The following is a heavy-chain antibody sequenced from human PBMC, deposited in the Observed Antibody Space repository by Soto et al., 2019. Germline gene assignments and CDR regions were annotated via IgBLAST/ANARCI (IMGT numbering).Heavy chain of an antibody. CDR2: IYYSGST. CDR3: ARASIPRIYFDY. V-gene: IGHV4-59*01. J-gene: IGHJ4*02. CDR1: GGSISSYY. Sequence: SETLSLTCTVSGGSISSYYWSWIRQPPGKGLEWIGYIYYSGSTNYNPSLKSRVTISVDTSKNQFSLKLSSVTAADTAVYYCARASIPRIYFDYWGQGTLVTV.